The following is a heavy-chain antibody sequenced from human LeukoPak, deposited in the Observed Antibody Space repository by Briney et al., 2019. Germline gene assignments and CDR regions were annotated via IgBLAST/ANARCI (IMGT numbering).Heavy chain of an antibody. CDR3: VRAGRYSSSWYFDY. J-gene: IGHJ4*02. Sequence: ASVKVSCKASGYTFTGYYMHWVRQAPGQGLEWMGWINPNSGGTNYAQKFQGRVTMTRDTSISTAYMELSRLRSDDTAVYYCVRAGRYSSSWYFDYWGQGTLVTVSS. CDR1: GYTFTGYY. V-gene: IGHV1-2*02. CDR2: INPNSGGT. D-gene: IGHD6-13*01.